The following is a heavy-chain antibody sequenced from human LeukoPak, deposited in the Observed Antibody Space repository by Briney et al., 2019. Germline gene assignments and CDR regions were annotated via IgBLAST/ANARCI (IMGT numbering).Heavy chain of an antibody. CDR2: ISSSSSYI. J-gene: IGHJ4*02. D-gene: IGHD6-19*01. Sequence: GGSLRLSCAASGFTFSSYSMNWVRQAPGKGLEWVSSISSSSSYIYYADSVKGRFTISTDNAKGSLHLQMNSLRAGDTAVYYCARGGTSGWHSDFWGQGTLVTVSS. CDR1: GFTFSSYS. CDR3: ARGGTSGWHSDF. V-gene: IGHV3-21*01.